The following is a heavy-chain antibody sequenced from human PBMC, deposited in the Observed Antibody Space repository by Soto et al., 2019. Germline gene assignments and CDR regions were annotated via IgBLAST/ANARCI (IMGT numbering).Heavy chain of an antibody. CDR1: GFSFSYFW. V-gene: IGHV3-7*03. D-gene: IGHD1-26*01. J-gene: IGHJ3*02. Sequence: GGSLRLSCAASGFSFSYFWMKWVRQAPGKGLESVGIINPDGSEKSYVDSVKGRFTISRDNAEKSLYLQMNGLRAEDTATYYCARDPGWGASDIWGQGAMVTVSS. CDR2: INPDGSEK. CDR3: ARDPGWGASDI.